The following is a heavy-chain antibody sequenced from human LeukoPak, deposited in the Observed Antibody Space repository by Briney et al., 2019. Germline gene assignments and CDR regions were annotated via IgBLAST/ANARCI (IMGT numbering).Heavy chain of an antibody. CDR2: IYTSGST. J-gene: IGHJ5*02. D-gene: IGHD2-2*01. CDR1: GGSISSYC. V-gene: IGHV4-4*07. CDR3: ARELGYCSSISCYPAPPFDP. Sequence: SETLSLTCTVSGGSISSYCWSWIRQPAGKGLEWIGRIYTSGSTNYNPSLKSRVTMSVDTSKNQFSLKLSSVTAADTAVYYCARELGYCSSISCYPAPPFDPWGQGTLVTVSS.